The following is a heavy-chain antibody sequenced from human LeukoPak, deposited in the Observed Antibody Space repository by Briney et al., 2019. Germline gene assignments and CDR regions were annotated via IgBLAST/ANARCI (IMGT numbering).Heavy chain of an antibody. J-gene: IGHJ4*02. Sequence: GASVKVSCKASGGTFSSYAISWVRQAPGQGLEWMGGIIPIFGTANYAQKFQGRVTITADESTSTAHMELSSLRSEDTAVYYCARDCSSTSCYGGGYDYWGQGTLVTVSS. V-gene: IGHV1-69*01. D-gene: IGHD2-2*01. CDR1: GGTFSSYA. CDR3: ARDCSSTSCYGGGYDY. CDR2: IIPIFGTA.